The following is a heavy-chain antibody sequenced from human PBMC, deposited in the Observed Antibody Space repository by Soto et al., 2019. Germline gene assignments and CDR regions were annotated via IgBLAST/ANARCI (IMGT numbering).Heavy chain of an antibody. CDR3: AKCGGQLPADFDY. D-gene: IGHD2-2*01. Sequence: GGSLRLSCAASGFTFSSYAMSWVRQAPGKGLEWVSAISGAGSITYYADSVKGRFTISRDNSKNTLYLQTNSLRAEDTAVYYCAKCGGQLPADFDYWGQGTLVTVSS. CDR2: ISGAGSIT. CDR1: GFTFSSYA. J-gene: IGHJ4*02. V-gene: IGHV3-23*01.